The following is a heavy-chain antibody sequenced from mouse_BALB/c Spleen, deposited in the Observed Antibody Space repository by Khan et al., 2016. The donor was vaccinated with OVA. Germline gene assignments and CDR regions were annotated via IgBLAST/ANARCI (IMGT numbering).Heavy chain of an antibody. V-gene: IGHV3-2*02. Sequence: EVKLLESGPGLVKPSQSLSLTCTVTGYSITSDYAWNWIRQFPGNKLEWMGFISYSGNTNYNQSLKSRISITRDTSKNQFFLQLNSVTTEDSARDYGAKVYGGDFDYWGQGTTLTVSS. D-gene: IGHD1-1*01. J-gene: IGHJ2*01. CDR2: ISYSGNT. CDR1: GYSITSDYA. CDR3: AKVYGGDFDY.